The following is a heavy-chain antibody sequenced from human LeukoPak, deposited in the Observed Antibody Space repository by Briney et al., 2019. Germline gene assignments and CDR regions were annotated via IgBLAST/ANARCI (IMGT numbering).Heavy chain of an antibody. V-gene: IGHV3-11*01. CDR1: GFTFSDYY. Sequence: RPGGSSRLSCAASGFTFSDYYMSWIRQAPGKGLEWVSYISSSGSTIYYADSVKGRFTISRDNAKNSLYLQMNSLRAEDTAVYYCARPLTFGGVIFPLDYWGQGTLVTVSS. CDR2: ISSSGSTI. J-gene: IGHJ4*02. CDR3: ARPLTFGGVIFPLDY. D-gene: IGHD3-16*01.